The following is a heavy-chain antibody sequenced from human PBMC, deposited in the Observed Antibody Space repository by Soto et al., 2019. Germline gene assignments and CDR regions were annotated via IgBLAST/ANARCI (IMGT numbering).Heavy chain of an antibody. Sequence: QVQLVESGGGVVQPGKSLRLSCAASGFTFSSYDMHWARQAPGKGLEWVTVISIRGGDEYYAESVRGRFTISRDDSKNTLYLQMDRLRVADTAVYYCARGTIVASKLLDYWGQGTLVTVSA. V-gene: IGHV3-30*03. D-gene: IGHD5-12*01. CDR2: ISIRGGDE. J-gene: IGHJ4*02. CDR1: GFTFSSYD. CDR3: ARGTIVASKLLDY.